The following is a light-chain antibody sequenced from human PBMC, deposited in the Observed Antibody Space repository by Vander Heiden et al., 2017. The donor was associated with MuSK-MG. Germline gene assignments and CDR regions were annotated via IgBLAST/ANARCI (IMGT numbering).Light chain of an antibody. CDR2: DAS. J-gene: IGKJ1*01. CDR3: QQYNSYWT. CDR1: QSIRSW. Sequence: DTQMTQSPSTLSASVGDRVTITCRASQSIRSWLAWYQQKPGKAPKLLIYDASSLKSGVPSRFSGSGSGTEFTLTISSLQPDDFATYYCQQYNSYWTFGQGTTVXIK. V-gene: IGKV1-5*01.